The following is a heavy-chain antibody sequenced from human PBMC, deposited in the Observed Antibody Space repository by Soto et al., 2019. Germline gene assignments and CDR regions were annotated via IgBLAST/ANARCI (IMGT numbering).Heavy chain of an antibody. Sequence: PGGSLRLSCAASGFTFSSYGMHWVRQAPGKGLEWVAVIWYDGSNKYYADSVKGRFTISRDNSKNTLYLQMNSLRAEDTAVYYCARAGSIYYDYYMDVWGKGTTVTVSS. CDR1: GFTFSSYG. J-gene: IGHJ6*03. V-gene: IGHV3-33*01. D-gene: IGHD3-3*02. CDR2: IWYDGSNK. CDR3: ARAGSIYYDYYMDV.